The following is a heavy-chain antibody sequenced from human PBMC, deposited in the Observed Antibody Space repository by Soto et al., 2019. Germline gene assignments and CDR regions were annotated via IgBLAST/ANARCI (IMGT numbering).Heavy chain of an antibody. J-gene: IGHJ5*02. D-gene: IGHD4-17*01. Sequence: VEASFEASRLAINSRCISSGRQDPGQRPEWMGWISAYNGNTNYAQKLQGRVTMTTDTSTSTAYMELRSLRSDDTAVYYCARVRPTVTTFSGEGWFDPWGQGTLVTVSS. CDR2: ISAYNGNT. V-gene: IGHV1-18*01. CDR3: ARVRPTVTTFSGEGWFDP. CDR1: RLAINSRC.